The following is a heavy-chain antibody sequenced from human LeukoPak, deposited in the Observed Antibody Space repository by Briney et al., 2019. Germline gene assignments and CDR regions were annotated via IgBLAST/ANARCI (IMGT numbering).Heavy chain of an antibody. CDR1: GYTFTSYG. D-gene: IGHD6-19*01. V-gene: IGHV1-18*04. Sequence: ASVKVSCKASGYTFTSYGISWVRQGPGQGLEWMGWISAYNGNTNSAQKLQGRVTMTTDTSTSTAYMELRSLRSDDTAVYYCARDKLKGSSGWYDYWGQGTLVTVSS. CDR2: ISAYNGNT. CDR3: ARDKLKGSSGWYDY. J-gene: IGHJ4*02.